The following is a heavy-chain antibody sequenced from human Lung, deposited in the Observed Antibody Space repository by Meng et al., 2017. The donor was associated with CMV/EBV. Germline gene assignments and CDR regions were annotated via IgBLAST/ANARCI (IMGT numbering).Heavy chain of an antibody. J-gene: IGHJ3*01. CDR2: INGDGSYK. CDR1: GFTFGSHS. D-gene: IGHD3-3*01. Sequence: GESLKISCAASGFTFGSHSMNWVRQAPGKGLEWVSSINGDGSYKHYADSLKGRFTISRDNAKNSLYLQMNSLRAEDTAVYYCARDSDDYDFWSAYYTDAFDFWGQGTMVTVSS. CDR3: ARDSDDYDFWSAYYTDAFDF. V-gene: IGHV3-21*01.